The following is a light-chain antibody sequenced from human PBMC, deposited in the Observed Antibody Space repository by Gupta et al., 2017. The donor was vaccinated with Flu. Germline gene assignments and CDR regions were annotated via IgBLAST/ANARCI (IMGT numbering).Light chain of an antibody. CDR3: QQSDNLPLT. J-gene: IGKJ4*01. CDR1: QSISNY. CDR2: SAS. V-gene: IGKV1-39*01. Sequence: IQMTTSPASLSASVGDRVTITCRASQSISNYLNWYQEKPGKAPRLLIYSASSLQSGVPARFSGSGSGTNFTLTVSSLEPEDFATYYCQQSDNLPLTFGGGTKVEIK.